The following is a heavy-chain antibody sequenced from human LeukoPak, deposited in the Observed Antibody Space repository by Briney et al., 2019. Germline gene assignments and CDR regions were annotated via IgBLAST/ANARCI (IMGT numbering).Heavy chain of an antibody. CDR1: GYSFTSYW. Sequence: GESLKISCKGSGYSFTSYWIGWVRQMPGKGLEWMGIIYPGDSDTRYSPSFQGQVTISADKSISTAYLQWSSLKASDTAMYYCAMVVVAAKFYDDAFDIWGQGTMVTVSS. J-gene: IGHJ3*02. CDR2: IYPGDSDT. D-gene: IGHD2-15*01. V-gene: IGHV5-51*01. CDR3: AMVVVAAKFYDDAFDI.